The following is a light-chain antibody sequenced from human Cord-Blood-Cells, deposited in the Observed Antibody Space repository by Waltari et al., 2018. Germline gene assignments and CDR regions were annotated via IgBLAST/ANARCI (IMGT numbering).Light chain of an antibody. J-gene: IGLJ3*02. CDR2: DVS. CDR3: SSYTSSSTRV. Sequence: QSALTQPASVSGSPGQSITISCPGTSSDVGGYNYVSWYQQHPGKAPTLMIYDVSNRPSGVSNRFSGSKSGNTASLTISGLQAEDEADYYCSSYTSSSTRVFGGGTKLTVL. V-gene: IGLV2-14*03. CDR1: SSDVGGYNY.